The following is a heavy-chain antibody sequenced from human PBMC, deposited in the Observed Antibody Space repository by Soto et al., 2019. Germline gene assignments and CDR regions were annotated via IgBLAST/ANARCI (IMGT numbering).Heavy chain of an antibody. CDR1: GGTLSSFITYP. D-gene: IGHD3-3*01. J-gene: IGHJ4*02. Sequence: QVQLVQSGPEVKKPGSSVKVSCKTSGGTLSSFITYPINWVRQAPGQGPEWMGGIVPNVVTVNYAQRLQGIDTITADKSKGTSYMELNNLRSEDTALSYCSRRDTSGFLRYFDTWGQGTLVTVS. CDR2: IVPNVVTV. CDR3: SRRDTSGFLRYFDT. V-gene: IGHV1-69*06.